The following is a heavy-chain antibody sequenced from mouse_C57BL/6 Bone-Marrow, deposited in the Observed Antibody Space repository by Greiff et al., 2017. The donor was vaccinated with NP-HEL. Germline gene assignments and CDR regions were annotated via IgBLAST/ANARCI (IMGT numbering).Heavy chain of an antibody. D-gene: IGHD1-1*02. J-gene: IGHJ4*01. V-gene: IGHV5-6*01. CDR2: ISSGGSYT. Sequence: EVQVVESGGDLVKPGGSLKLSCAASGFTFSSYGMSWVRQTPDKRLEWVATISSGGSYTYYPDSVKGRFTISRDNAKNTLYLQMSSLKSEDTAMYYCARHGGNLYAMDDWGQGTSVTVSS. CDR3: ARHGGNLYAMDD. CDR1: GFTFSSYG.